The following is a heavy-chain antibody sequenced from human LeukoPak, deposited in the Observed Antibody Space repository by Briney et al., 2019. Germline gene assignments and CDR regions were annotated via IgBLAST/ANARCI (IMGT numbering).Heavy chain of an antibody. CDR2: IYYSGST. V-gene: IGHV4-59*01. J-gene: IGHJ3*02. CDR1: GGSISSYY. D-gene: IGHD2-2*01. Sequence: SETLSLTCTVSGGSISSYYWSWIRQPPGKGLEWIGYIYYSGSTNYNPSLKSRVTISVDTSKNQFSLKLSSVTAADTALYYCARVPAARFEVAFDIWGQGTMVTVSS. CDR3: ARVPAARFEVAFDI.